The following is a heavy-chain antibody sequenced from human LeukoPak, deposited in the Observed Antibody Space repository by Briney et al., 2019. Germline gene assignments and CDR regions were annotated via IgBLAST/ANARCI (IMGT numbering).Heavy chain of an antibody. D-gene: IGHD3-10*01. Sequence: RGESLKISCKGSGYSSTSYHIGWLRQMPGKGVEWMGVIYPCGSGTRYSPSFQGRVTISADKSISTAYLQWSSLKASDTAMYYCATTMVRAFEAFDIWGQGTMVTVSS. V-gene: IGHV5-51*01. J-gene: IGHJ3*02. CDR1: GYSSTSYH. CDR3: ATTMVRAFEAFDI. CDR2: IYPCGSGT.